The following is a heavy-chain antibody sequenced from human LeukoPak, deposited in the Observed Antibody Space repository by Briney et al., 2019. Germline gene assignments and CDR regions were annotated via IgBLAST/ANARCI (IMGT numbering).Heavy chain of an antibody. J-gene: IGHJ4*02. Sequence: PGGSLRLSCAASGFTFTDYGIHWVRQAPGKWLEWVAFIWHNGGTPKYADPVKGRFTISRDNAKSSLFLQMNSLRAEDTAVYYCARDLRQMATIGPIVDSWGQGTLVTVSS. CDR2: IWHNGGTP. V-gene: IGHV3-33*01. CDR3: ARDLRQMATIGPIVDS. D-gene: IGHD5-24*01. CDR1: GFTFTDYG.